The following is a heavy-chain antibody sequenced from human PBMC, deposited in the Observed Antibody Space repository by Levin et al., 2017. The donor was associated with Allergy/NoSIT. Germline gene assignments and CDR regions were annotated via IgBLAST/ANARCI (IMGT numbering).Heavy chain of an antibody. CDR3: ARDLTEAMSRGMMVSGVAY. V-gene: IGHV1-46*01. J-gene: IGHJ4*02. CDR1: GYTFTSYY. Sequence: GGSLRLSCKASGYTFTSYYMHWVRQAPGQGLEWMGIINPSGGSTSYAQKFQGRVTMTRDTSTSTVYMELSSLRSEDTAVYYCARDLTEAMSRGMMVSGVAYWGQGTLVTVSS. CDR2: INPSGGST. D-gene: IGHD3-10*01.